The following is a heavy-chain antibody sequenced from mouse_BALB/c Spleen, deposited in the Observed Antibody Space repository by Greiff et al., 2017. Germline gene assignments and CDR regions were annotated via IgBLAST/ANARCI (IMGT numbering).Heavy chain of an antibody. J-gene: IGHJ1*01. V-gene: IGHV14-3*02. CDR1: GFNIKDTY. CDR3: ARRRGCPYWYFDV. CDR2: IDPANGNT. Sequence: VQLQQSGAELVKPGASVKLSCTASGFNIKDTYMHWVKQRPEQGLEWIGRIDPANGNTKYDPKFQGKATITADTSSNTAYLQLSSLTSEDTAVYYCARRRGCPYWYFDVWGAGTTVTVSA.